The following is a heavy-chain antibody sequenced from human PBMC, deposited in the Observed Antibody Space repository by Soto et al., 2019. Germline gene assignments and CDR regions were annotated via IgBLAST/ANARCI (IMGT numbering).Heavy chain of an antibody. CDR1: GYTFTSYG. V-gene: IGHV1-18*01. D-gene: IGHD1-26*01. CDR2: ISANNGNT. J-gene: IGHJ4*02. Sequence: QVQLVQSGAEVKKPGASVKVSCKASGYTFTSYGISWVRQAPGQGLEWMGWISANNGNTNSAHKLQGRVTMTTDTATSTADMELRSLRSDDTDVYYFASDRGSYALDYWGQGTLVTGSS. CDR3: ASDRGSYALDY.